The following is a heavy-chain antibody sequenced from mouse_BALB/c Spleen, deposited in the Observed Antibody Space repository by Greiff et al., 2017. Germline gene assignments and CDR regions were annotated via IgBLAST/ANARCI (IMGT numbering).Heavy chain of an antibody. CDR2: INPGSGGT. V-gene: IGHV1-54*01. J-gene: IGHJ3*01. Sequence: VQLQQSGAELVRPGTSVKVSCKASGYAFTNYLIEWVKQRPGQGLEWIGVINPGSGGTNYNEKFKGKATLTADKSSSTAYMQLSSLTSDDSAVYFCARSYYYGSSYPPFAYWGQGTLVTVSA. D-gene: IGHD1-1*01. CDR3: ARSYYYGSSYPPFAY. CDR1: GYAFTNYL.